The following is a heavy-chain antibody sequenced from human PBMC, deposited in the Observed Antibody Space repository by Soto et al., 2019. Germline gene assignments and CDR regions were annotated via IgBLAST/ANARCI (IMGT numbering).Heavy chain of an antibody. V-gene: IGHV4-4*07. J-gene: IGHJ5*02. CDR3: ARGQRFSDWFDP. CDR2: IYSSGNT. CDR1: GGTISGYY. Sequence: PSETLSLTCSVSGGTISGYYWTWIRQPAGKGLEWIGRIYSSGNTKYNPSLQSRVTMPLDTSNNQFSPRLTSVTAADTAVYYCARGQRFSDWFDPWGQGTLVTVSS. D-gene: IGHD3-3*01.